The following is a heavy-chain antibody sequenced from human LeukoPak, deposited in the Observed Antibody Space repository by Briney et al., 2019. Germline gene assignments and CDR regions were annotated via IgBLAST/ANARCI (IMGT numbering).Heavy chain of an antibody. V-gene: IGHV3-21*01. CDR3: ARSSGWYHRGPDYYYYYMDV. Sequence: GGSLRLSCVVSGFTFSDYHMNWVRQAPGKGLEWVSSISSTSSYIYYADSVKSRFTISRDNAKNSLYLQMKSLRAEDTAVYYCARSSGWYHRGPDYYYYYMDVWGKGTTVTVS. D-gene: IGHD6-19*01. CDR1: GFTFSDYH. J-gene: IGHJ6*03. CDR2: ISSTSSYI.